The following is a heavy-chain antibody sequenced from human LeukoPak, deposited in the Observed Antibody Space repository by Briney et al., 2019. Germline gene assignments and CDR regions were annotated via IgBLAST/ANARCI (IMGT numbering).Heavy chain of an antibody. CDR1: GYSFTSYW. CDR2: IYPGDSDT. D-gene: IGHD3-22*01. J-gene: IGHJ4*02. CDR3: ARRGYYDSSGSPPPDY. Sequence: ESLKISCKVSGYSFTSYWIGWVRQMPGKGLAWMGIIYPGDSDTRYSPSFQGQVTISADKSISTAYLQWSSLKASDTAMYYCARRGYYDSSGSPPPDYWGQGTLVTVSS. V-gene: IGHV5-51*01.